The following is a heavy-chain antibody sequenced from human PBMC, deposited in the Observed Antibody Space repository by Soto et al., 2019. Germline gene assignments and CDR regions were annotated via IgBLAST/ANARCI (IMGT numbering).Heavy chain of an antibody. D-gene: IGHD2-21*02. V-gene: IGHV1-18*01. CDR1: GYTFTSYG. CDR3: ARVAYCGGDCLDWFDP. CDR2: ISAYNGNT. Sequence: EASVKVSCKASGYTFTSYGISWVRQAPGQGLEWMGWISAYNGNTNYAQKLQGRVTMTTDTSTSTAYMELRSLRSDDTAVYYCARVAYCGGDCLDWFDPWGQGTLVTVSS. J-gene: IGHJ5*02.